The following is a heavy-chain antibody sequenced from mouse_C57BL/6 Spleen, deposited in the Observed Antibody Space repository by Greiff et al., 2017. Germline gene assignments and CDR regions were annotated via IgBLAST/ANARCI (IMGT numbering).Heavy chain of an antibody. D-gene: IGHD2-4*01. Sequence: EVKLQESGPELVKPGASVKMSCKASGYTFTDYNMHWVKQSHGKSLEWIGYINPNNGGTSNNQKFKGKATLTVNKSSSTAYMELRSLTSEDSAVYYCARNYDYDGYFDYWGQGTTLTVSS. CDR2: INPNNGGT. CDR3: ARNYDYDGYFDY. CDR1: GYTFTDYN. J-gene: IGHJ2*01. V-gene: IGHV1-22*01.